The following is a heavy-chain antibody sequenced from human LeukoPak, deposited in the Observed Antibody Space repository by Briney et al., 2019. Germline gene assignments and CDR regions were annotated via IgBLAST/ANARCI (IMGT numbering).Heavy chain of an antibody. J-gene: IGHJ3*02. CDR3: ASPNIAVVPAAYTYDI. CDR1: GGSISSSSYY. V-gene: IGHV4-39*01. CDR2: IYYSGST. Sequence: KPSETLSLTCTVSGGSISSSSYYWGWIRQPPGKGLEWIGSIYYSGSTYYNPSLKSRVTISVDTSKNQFSLKLSSVTAADTAVYYCASPNIAVVPAAYTYDIWGQGTMVTVSS. D-gene: IGHD2-2*01.